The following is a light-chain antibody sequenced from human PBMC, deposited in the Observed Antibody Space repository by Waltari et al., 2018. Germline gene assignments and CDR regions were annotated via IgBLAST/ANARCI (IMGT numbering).Light chain of an antibody. Sequence: QSALTQPASVSGSPGQSITISCIGTSSDIGTYNLVSWYQQYPGKAPKLIIFDVSKRPSVISNRFSGSKSANTASLMISGLQAGDEADYYCWSYAIINSWVFGGGTKVTVL. J-gene: IGLJ3*02. CDR2: DVS. CDR1: SSDIGTYNL. CDR3: WSYAIINSWV. V-gene: IGLV2-23*02.